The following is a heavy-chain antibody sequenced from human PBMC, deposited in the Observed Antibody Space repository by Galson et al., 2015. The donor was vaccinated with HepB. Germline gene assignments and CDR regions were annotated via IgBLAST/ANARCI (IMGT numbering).Heavy chain of an antibody. J-gene: IGHJ4*02. CDR3: TRGQTTSEY. CDR2: IKQDGSEK. V-gene: IGHV3-7*01. D-gene: IGHD4-11*01. Sequence: SLRLSCAASGFTFRSYWMSWVRQAPGKGLEWVANIKQDGSEKYYADSVKGRFTISRDNARNSLYLQINSLRAEDTAIYYCTRGQTTSEYWGQGTLVTVFS. CDR1: GFTFRSYW.